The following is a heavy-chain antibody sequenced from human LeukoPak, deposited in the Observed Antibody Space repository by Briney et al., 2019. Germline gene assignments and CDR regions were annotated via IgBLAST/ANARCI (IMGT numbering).Heavy chain of an antibody. CDR1: GFTFSSYW. J-gene: IGHJ5*02. V-gene: IGHV3-74*01. Sequence: GGSLRLSCAASGFTFSSYWMHWIRQAPGKGLVWVSRINSDGSSTSYADSVKGRFTISRDNAKNTLYLQMNSLRAEDTAVYYCARVVSGFNWFDPWGQGALVTVSS. D-gene: IGHD5-12*01. CDR2: INSDGSST. CDR3: ARVVSGFNWFDP.